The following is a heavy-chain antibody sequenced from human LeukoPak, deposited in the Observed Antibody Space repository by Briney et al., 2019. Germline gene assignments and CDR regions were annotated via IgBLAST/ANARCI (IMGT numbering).Heavy chain of an antibody. J-gene: IGHJ4*02. V-gene: IGHV1-3*01. CDR3: ARARGYLEFDY. CDR2: INGGDGRT. Sequence: ASVKVSCRASGYTFNKYTMHWVRQVPGQSLEWMGWINGGDGRTKYSHKFQARVTITTDTSASTSYMELSSLRSEDTAVYYCARARGYLEFDYWGQGTLVTVSS. D-gene: IGHD1-26*01. CDR1: GYTFNKYT.